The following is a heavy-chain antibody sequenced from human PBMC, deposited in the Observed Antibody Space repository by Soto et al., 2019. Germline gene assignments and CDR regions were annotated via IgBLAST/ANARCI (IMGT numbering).Heavy chain of an antibody. CDR1: GDSISSSVW. CDR2: VFHTGNT. D-gene: IGHD7-27*01. J-gene: IGHJ4*02. Sequence: SQTLSLTCAVSGDSISSSVWWTWVRQPPGKGLEWIGEVFHTGNTNYNPSLKSRVTMSVDKSTNEFSLKVTSVTAADTAIYYCARKAWVRFDYWGQGALVTVSS. CDR3: ARKAWVRFDY. V-gene: IGHV4-4*02.